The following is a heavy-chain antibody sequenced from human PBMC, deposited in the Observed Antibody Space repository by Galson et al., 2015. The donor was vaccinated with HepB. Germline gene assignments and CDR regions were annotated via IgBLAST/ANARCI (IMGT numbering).Heavy chain of an antibody. CDR3: ARATVTMIVVVTPEFDY. CDR2: INPSGGST. Sequence: SVKVSCKASGYTFTSYYMHWVRQAPGQGLEWMGIINPSGGSTSYAQKFQGRVTMTRDTSTSTVYMELSSLRSEDTAVYYCARATVTMIVVVTPEFDYWGQGTLVTVSS. CDR1: GYTFTSYY. D-gene: IGHD3-22*01. V-gene: IGHV1-46*01. J-gene: IGHJ4*02.